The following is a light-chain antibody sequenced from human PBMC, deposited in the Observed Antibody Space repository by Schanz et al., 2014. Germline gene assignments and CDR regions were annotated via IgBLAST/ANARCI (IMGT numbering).Light chain of an antibody. V-gene: IGLV2-14*02. CDR2: EVS. CDR3: SSYAGSNTPFV. Sequence: QSALTQPASVSGSPGQSITISCTGTSSDVGSYGFVSWYQHYPGKAPKVMIYEVSKRPSGVPDRFSGSKSGNTASLAISGLQPEDEADYYCSSYAGSNTPFVFGTGTKLTVL. CDR1: SSDVGSYGF. J-gene: IGLJ1*01.